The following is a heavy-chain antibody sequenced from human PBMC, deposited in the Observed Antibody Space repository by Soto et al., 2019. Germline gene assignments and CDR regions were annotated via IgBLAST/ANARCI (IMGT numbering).Heavy chain of an antibody. J-gene: IGHJ6*02. CDR1: GYTFTSYD. CDR2: MNPNSGNT. CDR3: ARGRFDFWSGYGYYRMDV. Sequence: GASVKVSCKASGYTFTSYDINWVRQATGQGLERMGWMNPNSGNTGYAQKFQGRVTMTRNTSISTAYMELSSLRSEDTAVYYCARGRFDFWSGYGYYRMDVWGQGTTVTVSS. D-gene: IGHD3-3*01. V-gene: IGHV1-8*01.